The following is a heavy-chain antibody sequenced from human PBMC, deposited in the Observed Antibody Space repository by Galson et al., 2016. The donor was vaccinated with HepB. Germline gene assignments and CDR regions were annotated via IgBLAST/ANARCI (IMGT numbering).Heavy chain of an antibody. CDR3: ARGRGRERDYFEP. Sequence: SLRLSCAASGFTVNRYWMNWVRQAPGKGLEWVSYISSSSRYMYYADSVKGRFTISRDNAKNSLYLQMNSLRAEDTAMYYCARGRGRERDYFEPWGPGTLVTVSS. V-gene: IGHV3-21*01. J-gene: IGHJ5*02. CDR1: GFTVNRYW. CDR2: ISSSSRYM. D-gene: IGHD1-26*01.